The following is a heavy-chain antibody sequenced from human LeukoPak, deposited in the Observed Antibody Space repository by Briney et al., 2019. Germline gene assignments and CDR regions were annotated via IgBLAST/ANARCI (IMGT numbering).Heavy chain of an antibody. Sequence: GGSLRLSCAASGFTFCTYVMSWVRQAPGKGLEWVAGISSSGGSTYYADFVKGRFTISRDNSKNTLYLQMNSLSAGDTALYFCAKDLPQITIFGASQHWGQGTLVSVSS. CDR1: GFTFCTYV. CDR2: ISSSGGST. J-gene: IGHJ1*01. CDR3: AKDLPQITIFGASQH. V-gene: IGHV3-23*01. D-gene: IGHD3-3*01.